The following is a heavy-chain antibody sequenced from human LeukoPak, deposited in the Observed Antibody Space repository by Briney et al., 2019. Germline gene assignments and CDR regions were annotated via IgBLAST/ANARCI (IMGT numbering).Heavy chain of an antibody. D-gene: IGHD2-2*01. Sequence: SETLSLTCTVSGGSISSYYWSWIRQPPGKGLEWIGRIYTSGSTNYNPSLKSRVTISVDTSKNQFSLKLSSVTAADTAVYYCASIKTGPVVVPAANAFDIWGQGTMVTVSS. CDR2: IYTSGST. CDR3: ASIKTGPVVVPAANAFDI. CDR1: GGSISSYY. V-gene: IGHV4-4*07. J-gene: IGHJ3*02.